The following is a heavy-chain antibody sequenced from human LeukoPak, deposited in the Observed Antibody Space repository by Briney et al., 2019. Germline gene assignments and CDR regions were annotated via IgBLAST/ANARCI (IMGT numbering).Heavy chain of an antibody. CDR2: IYYSGST. CDR3: ARDRGYSYIDAFDI. V-gene: IGHV4-38-2*02. D-gene: IGHD5-18*01. CDR1: GYSISSGYY. J-gene: IGHJ3*02. Sequence: SSETLSLTCTVSGYSISSGYYWGWIRQPPGKGLEWIGSIYYSGSTYYNPSLKSRVTISVDTSKNQFSLKLSSVTAADTAVYYCARDRGYSYIDAFDIWGQGTMVTVSS.